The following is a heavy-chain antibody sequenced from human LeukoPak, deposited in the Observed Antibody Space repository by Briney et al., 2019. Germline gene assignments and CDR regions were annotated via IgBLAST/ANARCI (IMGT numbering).Heavy chain of an antibody. Sequence: ASVKVSCKASGYTFTSYGISWVRQAPGQGLEWMGWINPNSGGTNYAQKFQGRVTMTRDTSISTAHMELSRLRSDDTAVYYCARDWDSSSWGALDYWGQGTLVTASS. D-gene: IGHD6-13*01. CDR2: INPNSGGT. CDR1: GYTFTSYG. V-gene: IGHV1-2*02. CDR3: ARDWDSSSWGALDY. J-gene: IGHJ4*02.